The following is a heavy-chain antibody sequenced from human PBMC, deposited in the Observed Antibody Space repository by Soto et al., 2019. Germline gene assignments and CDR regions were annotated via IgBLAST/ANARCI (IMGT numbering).Heavy chain of an antibody. CDR1: GFTFSSYW. J-gene: IGHJ4*02. V-gene: IGHV3-7*01. CDR2: IKQDGSQK. Sequence: GGSLRLSCAASGFTFSSYWMSWVRQAPGKGLEWVANIKQDGSQKYYVDSVKGRFTISRDNAKNSVFLQMNSLRAEDTAVYYFARIRYRPWSFDYWGQGIPVTVSS. D-gene: IGHD1-1*01. CDR3: ARIRYRPWSFDY.